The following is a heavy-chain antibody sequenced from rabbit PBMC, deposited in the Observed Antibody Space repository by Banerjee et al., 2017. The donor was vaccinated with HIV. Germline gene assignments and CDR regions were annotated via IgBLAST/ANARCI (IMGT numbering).Heavy chain of an antibody. CDR2: IYPGFGIR. V-gene: IGHV1S47*01. Sequence: ELVESGGGLVQPGESLKLSCKASGIDFSSYGISWVRQAPGKGPEWIAYIYPGFGIRNYANSVKGRFTISSDNAQNTLYLQLNSLTAADTATYFCVRETEAYAGAAGYIYYFNLWGPGTLVTVS. D-gene: IGHD4-2*01. CDR3: VRETEAYAGAAGYIYYFNL. J-gene: IGHJ4*01. CDR1: GIDFSSYG.